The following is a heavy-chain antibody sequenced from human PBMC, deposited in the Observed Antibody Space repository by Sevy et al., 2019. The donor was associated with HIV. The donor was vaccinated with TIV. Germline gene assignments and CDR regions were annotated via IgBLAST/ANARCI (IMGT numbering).Heavy chain of an antibody. V-gene: IGHV3-23*01. D-gene: IGHD6-19*01. CDR1: GFTFNNFA. Sequence: GGSLRLSCAASGFTFNNFAMNWVRQTPGKGLEWVSGMSGAGGSTYYADSVKGRFTISRVNSKSTLYLQMNNLRAEDTTVYYCAKDWLQWPSDFWGQGTLVTVSS. CDR3: AKDWLQWPSDF. J-gene: IGHJ4*02. CDR2: MSGAGGST.